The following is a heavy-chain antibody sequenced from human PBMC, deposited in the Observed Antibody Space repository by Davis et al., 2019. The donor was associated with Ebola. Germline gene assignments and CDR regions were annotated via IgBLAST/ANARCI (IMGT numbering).Heavy chain of an antibody. V-gene: IGHV3-30*03. CDR3: ARDLGKWELLRAFDI. J-gene: IGHJ3*02. D-gene: IGHD1-26*01. Sequence: GGSLRLSCAASGFTFSSYGMHWVRQAPGKGLEWVAVISYDGSNKYYADSVKGRFTLSRDNSKKTLYLQMNSLRAEDTAVYYCARDLGKWELLRAFDIWGQGTMVTVSS. CDR2: ISYDGSNK. CDR1: GFTFSSYG.